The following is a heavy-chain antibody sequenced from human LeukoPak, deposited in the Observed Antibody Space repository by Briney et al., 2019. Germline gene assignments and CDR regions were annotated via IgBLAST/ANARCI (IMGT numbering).Heavy chain of an antibody. Sequence: TSETLSLTCTVSGGSISSHYWAWIRQPPGKGLEWIGYISYTGTTNYNPPLKSRVTISVDTSKNQFSLKLRSVTAADTAVYYCAREGYSSNWYDYWGQGTLVTVSS. V-gene: IGHV4-59*11. D-gene: IGHD6-13*01. CDR1: GGSISSHY. CDR3: AREGYSSNWYDY. J-gene: IGHJ5*01. CDR2: ISYTGTT.